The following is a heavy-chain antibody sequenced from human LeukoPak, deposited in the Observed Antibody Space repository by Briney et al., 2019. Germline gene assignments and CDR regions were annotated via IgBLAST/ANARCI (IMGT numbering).Heavy chain of an antibody. CDR3: ARVALYDILTGYFPH. J-gene: IGHJ4*02. CDR1: GFTFSSYA. CDR2: ISYDGSNK. Sequence: GRSLRLSCAASGFTFSSYAMHWVRQAPGKGLEWVAVISYDGSNKYYADSVKGRFTISRDNSKNTLYLQTNSLRAEDTAVYYCARVALYDILTGYFPHWGQGTLVTVSS. D-gene: IGHD3-9*01. V-gene: IGHV3-30-3*01.